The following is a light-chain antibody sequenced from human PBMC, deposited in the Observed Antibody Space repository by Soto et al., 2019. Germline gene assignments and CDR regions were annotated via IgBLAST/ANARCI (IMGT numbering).Light chain of an antibody. Sequence: AIQMTQSPSSLSASVGDRVTITCRASQAIRNDLGWYQQKPGKAPKLLIYTASTLQSGVPSRFSGSGSGTDFTLTISSLQPEDFATYYYLQDYNYPRTFGQGTKVDIK. V-gene: IGKV1-6*01. CDR1: QAIRND. J-gene: IGKJ1*01. CDR2: TAS. CDR3: LQDYNYPRT.